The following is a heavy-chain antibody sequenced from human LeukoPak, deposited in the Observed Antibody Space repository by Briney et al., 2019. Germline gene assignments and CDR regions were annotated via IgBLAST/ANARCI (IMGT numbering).Heavy chain of an antibody. CDR3: ATDGPAATLFDF. J-gene: IGHJ4*02. D-gene: IGHD2-2*01. CDR2: IKSKTDGGTT. Sequence: GGSLRLSCAASGFTFSNAWMSWVRQAPGKGLEWVGRIKSKTDGGTTDYAALVKGRFTISRDDSKATVYLNMTSLKTEDTAVYYCATDGPAATLFDFWGQGTLVTVSS. V-gene: IGHV3-15*01. CDR1: GFTFSNAW.